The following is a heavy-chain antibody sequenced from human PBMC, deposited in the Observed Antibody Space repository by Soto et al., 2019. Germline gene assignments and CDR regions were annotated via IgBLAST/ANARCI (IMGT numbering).Heavy chain of an antibody. V-gene: IGHV4-59*01. CDR1: GGSISPYY. Sequence: QVQLHESGPGLVKPSETLSLTCTVSGGSISPYYWSWIRQPPGKGLEWIGFIYYSGTTNYNPSLKSRVVISVDPSENQFSLKLSSVTATDTAVYYCARHRSSGYAGEFDYWGQGTLVTVSS. CDR3: ARHRSSGYAGEFDY. CDR2: IYYSGTT. D-gene: IGHD3-22*01. J-gene: IGHJ4*02.